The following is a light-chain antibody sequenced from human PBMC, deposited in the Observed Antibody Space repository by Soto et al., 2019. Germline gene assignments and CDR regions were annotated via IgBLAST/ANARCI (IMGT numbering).Light chain of an antibody. CDR1: QSVSSSY. Sequence: EIVVTHSPCTLSLSPGERATLSCMTSQSVSSSYLAWYQQKPGQSPRLLIYGASSRATGIPDRFSGSGSGTDFTLTISRLEREDFGFYYCQQYGSSPLPFGGGTKVDIK. CDR3: QQYGSSPLP. V-gene: IGKV3-20*01. J-gene: IGKJ4*01. CDR2: GAS.